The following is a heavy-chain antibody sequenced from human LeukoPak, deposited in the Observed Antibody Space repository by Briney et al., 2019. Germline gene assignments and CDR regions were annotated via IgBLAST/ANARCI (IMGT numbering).Heavy chain of an antibody. CDR3: ATYNYYYYGMDV. D-gene: IGHD4-11*01. CDR1: GYTFTIYG. J-gene: IGHJ6*02. V-gene: IGHV1-18*01. Sequence: ASVNVSFTASGYTFTIYGISWVRQAPGQGLGWMGWISAYNGNTNYAQKLQGRVTMTTDTSTSTAYMELRSLRSDDTAVYYCATYNYYYYGMDVWGQGTTVTVSS. CDR2: ISAYNGNT.